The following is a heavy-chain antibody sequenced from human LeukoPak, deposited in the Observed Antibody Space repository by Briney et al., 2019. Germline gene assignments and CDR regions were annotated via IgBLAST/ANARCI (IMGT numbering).Heavy chain of an antibody. CDR2: ISYDGSNK. CDR1: GFTFSSYA. Sequence: PGGSLRLSCAASGFTFSSYAMHWVRQAPGKGLEWVAVISYDGSNKYYADSVKGRFTISRDNSKNTLSLQMIGLRPEDTAVYYCAKSWGSTRPYYNYMDVWGKGTTVTVSS. J-gene: IGHJ6*03. CDR3: AKSWGSTRPYYNYMDV. D-gene: IGHD1-26*01. V-gene: IGHV3-30-3*02.